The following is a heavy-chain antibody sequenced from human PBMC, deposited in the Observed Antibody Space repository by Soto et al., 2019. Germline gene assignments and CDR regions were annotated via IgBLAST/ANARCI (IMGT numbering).Heavy chain of an antibody. CDR3: ATANQDIVVVPAAGGDYYYYYMDV. V-gene: IGHV1-69*02. CDR2: IIPILGIA. D-gene: IGHD2-2*01. Sequence: GASVKVSCKASGGTFSSYTISWVRQAPGQGLEWMGRIIPILGIANYAQKFQGRVTITADKSTSTAYMELSSLRSEDTAVYYCATANQDIVVVPAAGGDYYYYYMDVWGKGSTVTVSS. CDR1: GGTFSSYT. J-gene: IGHJ6*03.